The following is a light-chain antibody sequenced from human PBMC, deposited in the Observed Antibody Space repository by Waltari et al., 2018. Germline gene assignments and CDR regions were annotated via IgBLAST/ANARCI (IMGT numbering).Light chain of an antibody. CDR1: TSDVGGYIF. Sequence: QSALTQPASVSGSPGQSITISCTGTTSDVGGYIFASWYQVHPGKVPHLIIYEVNRRPSGVSNRFSGSKSGNTASLTISGLQAEDEADFYCSSYASSGTLVFGSGTKVTVL. CDR3: SSYASSGTLV. J-gene: IGLJ1*01. V-gene: IGLV2-14*01. CDR2: EVN.